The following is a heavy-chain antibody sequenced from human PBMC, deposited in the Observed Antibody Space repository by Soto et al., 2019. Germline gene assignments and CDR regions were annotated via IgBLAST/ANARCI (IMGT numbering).Heavy chain of an antibody. Sequence: EVQLLESGGGLVQPGGSLRLSCAASGFTFSSYAMNWVRQAPGKGLEWVSTISGSGGSTYYADSVKGRFTISRDNSKNTLYLQVNSLRAEDTAVYYCAKPGYAQKPPQSLYYFDYWGQGTLVTVSS. CDR2: ISGSGGST. CDR1: GFTFSSYA. D-gene: IGHD2-8*01. V-gene: IGHV3-23*01. CDR3: AKPGYAQKPPQSLYYFDY. J-gene: IGHJ4*02.